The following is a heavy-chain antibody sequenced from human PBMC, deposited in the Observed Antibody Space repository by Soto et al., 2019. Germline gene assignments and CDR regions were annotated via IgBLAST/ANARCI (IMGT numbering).Heavy chain of an antibody. CDR1: GFTFSSYA. V-gene: IGHV3-23*01. J-gene: IGHJ4*02. D-gene: IGHD6-19*01. CDR2: ISGSGGST. CDR3: AKEQGIAVAGTLGFDY. Sequence: GSLRLSCAASGFTFSSYAMSWVRQAPGKGLEWVSAISGSGGSTYYADSVKGRFTISRDNSKNTLYLQMNSMRAEDTAVYYCAKEQGIAVAGTLGFDYWGQGTLVTVSS.